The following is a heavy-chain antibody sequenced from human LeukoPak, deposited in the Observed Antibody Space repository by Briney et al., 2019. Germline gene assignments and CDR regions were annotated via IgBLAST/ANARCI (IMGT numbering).Heavy chain of an antibody. D-gene: IGHD5-18*01. J-gene: IGHJ4*02. CDR2: IYYSGST. CDR3: ARAPTIGYSYGHFDY. CDR1: GGSISSYY. Sequence: SSETLSLTCTVSGGSISSYYWSWIRQPPGKGLEWIGYIYYSGSTNYNPSLKSRVTISVDTSKNQFSLKLSSVTAADTAVYYCARAPTIGYSYGHFDYWGQGTLVTVSS. V-gene: IGHV4-59*01.